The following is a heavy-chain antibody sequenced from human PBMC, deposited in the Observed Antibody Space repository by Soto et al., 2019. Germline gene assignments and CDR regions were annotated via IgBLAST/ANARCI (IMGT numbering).Heavy chain of an antibody. CDR3: AKGHGDYVWHYFDY. CDR2: ISGSAGST. J-gene: IGHJ4*02. CDR1: GFTLSSYA. Sequence: EVQLLESGGGLVQPGGSLRLSFAASGFTLSSYAMSWVRQAPGKGLEWVSSISGSAGSTYYADSVKGRFTISRDNSKNTLYVQMNSLRAEDTAVYYCAKGHGDYVWHYFDYWGQGTLVTVSS. D-gene: IGHD4-17*01. V-gene: IGHV3-23*01.